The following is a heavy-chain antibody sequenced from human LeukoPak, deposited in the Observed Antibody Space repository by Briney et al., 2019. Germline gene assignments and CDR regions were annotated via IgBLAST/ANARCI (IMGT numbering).Heavy chain of an antibody. V-gene: IGHV3-53*01. D-gene: IGHD3-9*01. J-gene: IGHJ4*02. CDR1: GFIVSGNY. Sequence: GGSLRLSCAASGFIVSGNYINWVRQAPGKGLEWVSVINTGGTTYYADSVKGRFTISRDNSKNTLYLQMNSLRAEDTAVYYCAKYGSNTYYDILTGYQFDYWGQGTLVTVSS. CDR3: AKYGSNTYYDILTGYQFDY. CDR2: INTGGTT.